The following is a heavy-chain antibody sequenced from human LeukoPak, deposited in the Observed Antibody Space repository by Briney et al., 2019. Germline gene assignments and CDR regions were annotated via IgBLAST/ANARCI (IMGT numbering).Heavy chain of an antibody. CDR1: GSTFSRHA. Sequence: GGSLRLSCAASGSTFSRHAMRWVRQAPGKGLEWVSGISGSGGSTDYAESVKGRFTISRDNSKNTLYLQMNSLRAEDTAVYYCARDGSHDSSGYYSLDSAGMDVWGQGTTVTVSS. CDR2: ISGSGGST. D-gene: IGHD3-22*01. CDR3: ARDGSHDSSGYYSLDSAGMDV. J-gene: IGHJ6*02. V-gene: IGHV3-23*01.